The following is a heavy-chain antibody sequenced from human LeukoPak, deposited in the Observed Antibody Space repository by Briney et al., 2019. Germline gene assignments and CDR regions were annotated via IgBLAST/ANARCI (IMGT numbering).Heavy chain of an antibody. CDR1: GYTLTELS. J-gene: IGHJ5*02. D-gene: IGHD6-13*01. V-gene: IGHV1-24*01. CDR3: ATRIAESYNNWFDP. Sequence: GASVKVSCKVSGYTLTELSMHWVRQAPGKGLEWMGGFDPEDGETIYAQKFQGRVTMTEDTSTDTAYMELSSLRSEDTAVYYCATRIAESYNNWFDPWGQGTLVTVSS. CDR2: FDPEDGET.